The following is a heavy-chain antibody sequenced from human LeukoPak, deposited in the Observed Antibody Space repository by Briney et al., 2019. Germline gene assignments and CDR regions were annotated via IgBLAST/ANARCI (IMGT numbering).Heavy chain of an antibody. CDR1: GFTFSVFH. V-gene: IGHV3-23*01. CDR2: MTNSGDST. Sequence: GGSLRLSCAASGFTFSVFHMTWVRQAPGKGLECVSGMTNSGDSTYYADSVKGRFTISRDNSKNTLYLQMNRLRAEDTAVYYCAKVRFGEYFAYFDSWGQGTLVTVSS. CDR3: AKVRFGEYFAYFDS. D-gene: IGHD3-16*01. J-gene: IGHJ4*02.